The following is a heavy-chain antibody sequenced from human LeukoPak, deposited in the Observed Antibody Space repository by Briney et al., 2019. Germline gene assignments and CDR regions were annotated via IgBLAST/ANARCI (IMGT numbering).Heavy chain of an antibody. J-gene: IGHJ6*02. CDR1: GFTFSSSW. CDR2: IKGDGSEK. V-gene: IGHV3-7*01. CDR3: GRDMDV. Sequence: PGGSLRLSCAASGFTFSSSWMSWVRQAPGKGLEWVANIKGDGSEKYYVDSVKGRFTISRDNAKNSLDLQMNSLRDEDTAVYYCGRDMDVWGQGTTVTVFS.